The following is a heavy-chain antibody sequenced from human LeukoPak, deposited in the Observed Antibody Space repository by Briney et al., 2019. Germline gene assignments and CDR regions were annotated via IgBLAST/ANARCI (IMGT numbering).Heavy chain of an antibody. J-gene: IGHJ3*02. CDR2: INPNSGGT. V-gene: IGHV1-2*06. Sequence: ASVKVSCKASGYTFTGYYMHWVRQAPGQGGEWMGRINPNSGGTNYAQKFQGRVTMTRDTSISTAYMELSRLRSDDTAVYYCAREGYYDSSGAGIDAFDIWGQGTMVTVSS. CDR3: AREGYYDSSGAGIDAFDI. CDR1: GYTFTGYY. D-gene: IGHD3-22*01.